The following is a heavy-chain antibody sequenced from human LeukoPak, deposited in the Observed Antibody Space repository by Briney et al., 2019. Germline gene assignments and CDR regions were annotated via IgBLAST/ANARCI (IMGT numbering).Heavy chain of an antibody. CDR3: VPGRSVSPTAMGYYFDY. V-gene: IGHV1-2*06. CDR2: INPNSGGT. D-gene: IGHD5-18*01. CDR1: GYTFTGYY. Sequence: ASVKVSCKASGYTFTGYYIHWVRQAPGQGLEWMGRINPNSGGTNYAQKFQGRVTMTRDTSISTAYMELSRLRSDDTAVYYCVPGRSVSPTAMGYYFDYWGQGTLVTVSS. J-gene: IGHJ4*02.